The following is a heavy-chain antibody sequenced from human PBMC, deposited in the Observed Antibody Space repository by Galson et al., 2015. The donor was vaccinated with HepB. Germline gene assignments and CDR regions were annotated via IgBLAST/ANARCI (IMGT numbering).Heavy chain of an antibody. V-gene: IGHV1-69*06. CDR3: ASWVGATAMFVAFDI. CDR2: IIPIFGTA. Sequence: SVKVSCKASGGTFSSYAISWVRQAPGQGLEWMGGIIPIFGTANYAQKFQGRVTITADKSTSTAYMELSSLRSEDTAVYYCASWVGATAMFVAFDIWGQGTMVTVSS. CDR1: GGTFSSYA. J-gene: IGHJ3*02. D-gene: IGHD1-26*01.